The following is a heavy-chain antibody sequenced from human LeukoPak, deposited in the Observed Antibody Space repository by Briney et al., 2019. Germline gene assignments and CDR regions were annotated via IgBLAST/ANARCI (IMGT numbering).Heavy chain of an antibody. V-gene: IGHV4-34*01. J-gene: IGHJ6*03. CDR3: ARDRATVTTFGYYYYYMDV. CDR2: INHRGST. D-gene: IGHD4-17*01. CDR1: GGSFSGYY. Sequence: SETLSLTCAVYGGSFSGYYWSWIRQPPGKGLEWIGEINHRGSTSYNPSLKSRVTISLDTSKNQFSLKLSSVTAADTAVYYCARDRATVTTFGYYYYYMDVWGKGTTVTVSS.